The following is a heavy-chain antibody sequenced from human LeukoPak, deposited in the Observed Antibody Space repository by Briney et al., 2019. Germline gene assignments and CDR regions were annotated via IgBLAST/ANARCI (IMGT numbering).Heavy chain of an antibody. CDR3: AKDGMDSGDPNGFDP. V-gene: IGHV3-23*01. CDR2: ISGSGGST. Sequence: GGSLRLSCAASGFTFNSYAMSWVRQAAGKGLEWVSSISGSGGSTYYADSVKGRFTISRDSSKNMLYLQMNTLRAEDTAIYYCAKDGMDSGDPNGFDPWGQGTLVTVPS. J-gene: IGHJ5*02. D-gene: IGHD3-10*01. CDR1: GFTFNSYA.